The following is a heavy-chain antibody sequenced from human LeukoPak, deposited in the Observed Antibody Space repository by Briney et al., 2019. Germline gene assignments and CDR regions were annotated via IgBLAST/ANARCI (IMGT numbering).Heavy chain of an antibody. Sequence: PGGSLRLSCAASGFIFTNYFMSWVRQAPGKGLEWVASIKYGGSEKYYVDSVRGRFTISRDNTKNSLYLQMSCLRAEDTAVYYCATDRGWRTSGYYLYYFEYWGQGTLVTFSS. J-gene: IGHJ4*02. CDR1: GFIFTNYF. V-gene: IGHV3-7*01. CDR2: IKYGGSEK. D-gene: IGHD3-3*01. CDR3: ATDRGWRTSGYYLYYFEY.